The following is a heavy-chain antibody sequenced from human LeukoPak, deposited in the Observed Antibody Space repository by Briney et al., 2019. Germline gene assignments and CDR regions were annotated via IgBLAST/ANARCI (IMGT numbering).Heavy chain of an antibody. CDR1: GGSISGYY. Sequence: SETLSLTCTVSGGSISGYYWNWIRQPPGKGLEWIGYIYYNGSTNYNPSLKSRVTISVDTSKNQFSLKLRSVTAADTAVYYCARERYSSGSYGNDYWGQGTLVTVSS. V-gene: IGHV4-59*01. CDR2: IYYNGST. D-gene: IGHD6-19*01. J-gene: IGHJ4*02. CDR3: ARERYSSGSYGNDY.